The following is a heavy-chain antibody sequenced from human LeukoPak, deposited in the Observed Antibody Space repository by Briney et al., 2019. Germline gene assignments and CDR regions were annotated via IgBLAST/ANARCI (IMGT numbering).Heavy chain of an antibody. J-gene: IGHJ3*02. D-gene: IGHD2-2*01. CDR2: ISSSSSTI. CDR1: GFTFSTYS. V-gene: IGHV3-48*04. CDR3: ARGKAVPAAMMRFGAFDI. Sequence: TGGSLRLSCAASGFTFSTYSMNWVRQAPGKGLEWVPYISSSSSTIYYADSVKGRFTISRDNAKNSLYLQMNSLRAEDTAVYYCARGKAVPAAMMRFGAFDIWGQGTMVTVSS.